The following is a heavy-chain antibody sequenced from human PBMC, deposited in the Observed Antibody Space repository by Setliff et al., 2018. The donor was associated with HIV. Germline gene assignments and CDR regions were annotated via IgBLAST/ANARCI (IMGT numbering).Heavy chain of an antibody. Sequence: PGGSLRLSCAASGFTSRYPFSSYGMSWVRQAPGKGLEWLAVISNTAATTYYADSVKGRFTISRDNSKNTLYLQMNSLRAEDTAVYYCAKTPSSGWYSLYLDYWGQGTLVTVSS. D-gene: IGHD6-19*01. CDR2: ISNTAATT. CDR3: AKTPSSGWYSLYLDY. V-gene: IGHV3-23*01. J-gene: IGHJ4*02. CDR1: GFTSRYPFSSYG.